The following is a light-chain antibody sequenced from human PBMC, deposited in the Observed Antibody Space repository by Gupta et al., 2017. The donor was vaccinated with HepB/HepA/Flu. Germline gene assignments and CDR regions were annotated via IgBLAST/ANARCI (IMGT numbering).Light chain of an antibody. J-gene: IGKJ1*01. CDR2: GAF. V-gene: IGKV1-6*01. CDR3: LQDYRYPRT. Sequence: AIQMTQSPSSLSASVGDRVTITCRASQDIRNELGWYQQKPGKAPKLLIYGAFTLQTGVPSRFSGSGSATDSTLTINSLQPEDFATYYCLQDYRYPRTFGQGTKVEIK. CDR1: QDIRNE.